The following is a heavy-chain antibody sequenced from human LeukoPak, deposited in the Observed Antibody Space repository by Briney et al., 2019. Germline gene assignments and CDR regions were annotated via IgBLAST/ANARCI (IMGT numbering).Heavy chain of an antibody. Sequence: SETLSLTCSVSGGSISGYYWSWIRQPPGKGLEWIGYIYYTGNTNYNPSLKSRVTISVDTSKNQFSLKLSSVTAADTAVYYCARKGDWFDPWGQGTLVTVSS. CDR2: IYYTGNT. CDR3: ARKGDWFDP. CDR1: GGSISGYY. J-gene: IGHJ5*02. V-gene: IGHV4-59*01.